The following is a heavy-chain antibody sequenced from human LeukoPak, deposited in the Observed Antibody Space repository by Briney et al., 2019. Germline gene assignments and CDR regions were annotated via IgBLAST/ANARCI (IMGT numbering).Heavy chain of an antibody. CDR1: GFTFSSYA. Sequence: PGGSLRLSCAASGFTFSSYAMSWVRQAPGKGLEWVSAISGSGGSTYYADSVKGRFTISRDNSKNTLYLQMNSLRAEDTAVYYCAKDVYYYDSSGYYPDAFDIWGQGTMATVSS. J-gene: IGHJ3*02. CDR3: AKDVYYYDSSGYYPDAFDI. D-gene: IGHD3-22*01. V-gene: IGHV3-23*01. CDR2: ISGSGGST.